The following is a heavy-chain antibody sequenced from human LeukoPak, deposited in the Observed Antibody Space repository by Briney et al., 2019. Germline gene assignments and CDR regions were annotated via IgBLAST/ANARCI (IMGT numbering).Heavy chain of an antibody. CDR2: ISYDGSNK. J-gene: IGHJ6*02. D-gene: IGHD2-2*01. Sequence: GGSLRLFCAASGFTFSSYAMHWVRQAPGKGLEWVAVISYDGSNKYYADSVKGRFTISRDNSKNTLYLQMNSLRAEDTAVYYCARDNVVVPAAMNYYYYYGMDVWGQGTTVTVSS. CDR1: GFTFSSYA. V-gene: IGHV3-30*04. CDR3: ARDNVVVPAAMNYYYYYGMDV.